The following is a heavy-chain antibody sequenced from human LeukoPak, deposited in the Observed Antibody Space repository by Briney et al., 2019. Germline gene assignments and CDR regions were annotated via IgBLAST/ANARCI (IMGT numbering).Heavy chain of an antibody. Sequence: PSETLSLTCAVYGGSFSGYYWSWIRQPPGKGLEWIGYIYTSGSTNYNPSLKSRVTISVDTSKNQFSLKLSSVTAADTAVYYCARRSRPVFNKVVTPYYYYYYMDVWGKGTTVTVSS. J-gene: IGHJ6*03. V-gene: IGHV4-4*09. CDR3: ARRSRPVFNKVVTPYYYYYYMDV. CDR2: IYTSGST. D-gene: IGHD3-22*01. CDR1: GGSFSGYY.